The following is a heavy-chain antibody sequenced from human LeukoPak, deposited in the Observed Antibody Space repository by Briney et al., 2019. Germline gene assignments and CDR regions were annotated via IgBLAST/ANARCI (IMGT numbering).Heavy chain of an antibody. CDR1: GGSISSSSYY. CDR3: ARVSRELCFDY. V-gene: IGHV4-39*07. Sequence: ASETLSLTCTVSGGSISSSSYYWGWIRQPPGKGLEWIGSIYYSGGTYYNPSLKSRVTISVDTSKNQFSLKLSSVTAADTAVYYCARVSRELCFDYWGQGTLVTVSS. J-gene: IGHJ4*02. D-gene: IGHD1-26*01. CDR2: IYYSGGT.